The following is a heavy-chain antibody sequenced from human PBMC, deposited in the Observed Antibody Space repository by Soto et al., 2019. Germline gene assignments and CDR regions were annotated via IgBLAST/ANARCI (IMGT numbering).Heavy chain of an antibody. J-gene: IGHJ4*02. CDR3: ARQGENDYFDF. CDR2: ICDSGST. D-gene: IGHD3-16*01. CDR1: SGSIYKYC. V-gene: IGHV4-59*08. Sequence: PSETLSLTCTVSSGSIYKYCWSWFRQPPGKELEWIGYICDSGSTNYNPSLTSRVTMSVDTSKNQFSLNLSSMTAADTAIYYCARQGENDYFDFWGQGALVTVSS.